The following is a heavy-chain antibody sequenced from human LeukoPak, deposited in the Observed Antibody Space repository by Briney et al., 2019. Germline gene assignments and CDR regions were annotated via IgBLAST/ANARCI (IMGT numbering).Heavy chain of an antibody. Sequence: GASVKVSCKASGYTFTNYAMNWVRQAPGQGLEWMGWINTNTGNPTYAQGFTGRFVFSLDTSVNTAYLQISSLKAEDTAVFYCARGLYGTGGFAFDIWGQGTMVTVSS. V-gene: IGHV7-4-1*02. CDR2: INTNTGNP. CDR1: GYTFTNYA. J-gene: IGHJ3*02. CDR3: ARGLYGTGGFAFDI. D-gene: IGHD2-8*02.